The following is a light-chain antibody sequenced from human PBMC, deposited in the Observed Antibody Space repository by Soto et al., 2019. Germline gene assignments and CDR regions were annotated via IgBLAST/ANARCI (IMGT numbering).Light chain of an antibody. CDR3: QQFKSGTWT. J-gene: IGKJ1*01. CDR2: DVS. Sequence: DVHMTQAPSTLSASVGYRVTITCRASQNIERWLAWYQQKPGKAPKLLLYDVSSLESGVPSRFSGSGSGTEFILTINGLQPDDFETYFCQQFKSGTWTFGQGTKVDIK. V-gene: IGKV1-5*01. CDR1: QNIERW.